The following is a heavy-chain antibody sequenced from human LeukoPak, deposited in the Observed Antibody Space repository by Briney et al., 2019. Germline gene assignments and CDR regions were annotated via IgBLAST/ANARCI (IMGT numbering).Heavy chain of an antibody. CDR1: GYTFTGYY. J-gene: IGHJ6*02. Sequence: GASVKVSCKASGYTFTGYYMRWVRQAPGQGLEWMGWINPNSGGTNYAQKFQGRVTMTRDTSISTAYVELSRLRSDDTAVYYCARDYSRRGSTNRLGGMDVWGQGTTVTVSS. CDR3: ARDYSRRGSTNRLGGMDV. CDR2: INPNSGGT. D-gene: IGHD3-10*01. V-gene: IGHV1-2*02.